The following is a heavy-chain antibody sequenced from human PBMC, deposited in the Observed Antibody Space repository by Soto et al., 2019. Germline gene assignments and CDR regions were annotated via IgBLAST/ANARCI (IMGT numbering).Heavy chain of an antibody. V-gene: IGHV4-39*01. J-gene: IGHJ5*02. CDR2: ISFSGTT. Sequence: QLQLQESGPGLVKPSETLSLTCTVSGDSISSTTYSWGWIRQPPGKGLEWIASISFSGTTYYNPSLKSRVTTSVDSSKNQLSLRLTSVTAADTAVYYCARHFSSPLFTVNWFDPWGQGTLVTVSS. D-gene: IGHD3-3*01. CDR1: GDSISSTTYS. CDR3: ARHFSSPLFTVNWFDP.